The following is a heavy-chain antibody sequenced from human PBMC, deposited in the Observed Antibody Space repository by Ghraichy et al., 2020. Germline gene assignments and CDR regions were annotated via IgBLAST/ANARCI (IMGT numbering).Heavy chain of an antibody. CDR3: ARISVVETKYFQH. CDR1: GFSLSNARMG. J-gene: IGHJ1*01. V-gene: IGHV2-26*01. CDR2: IFSNDEK. D-gene: IGHD1-7*01. Sequence: SGPTLVKPTETLTLTCTVSGFSLSNARMGVSWIRQPPGKALEWLAHIFSNDEKSYSTSLKSRLTISKDTSKSQVVLTMTNMDPVDTATYYCARISVVETKYFQHWGQGTLVTVSS.